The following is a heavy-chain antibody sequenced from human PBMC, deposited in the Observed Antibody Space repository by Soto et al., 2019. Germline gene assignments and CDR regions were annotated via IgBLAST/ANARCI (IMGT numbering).Heavy chain of an antibody. Sequence: QLLLQESGPVLVKSSETLSLTCSVSGGSISSSSYYWNWIRQSPGKGLEWIGSVYYSGTTYYNPSLKRRVTISVDTYNQFSLKLSSVTAADTAYYFCARRPMVGPVAENAFDIWGQGTRVTVSS. D-gene: IGHD6-19*01. CDR1: GGSISSSSYY. J-gene: IGHJ3*02. CDR3: ARRPMVGPVAENAFDI. V-gene: IGHV4-39*01. CDR2: VYYSGTT.